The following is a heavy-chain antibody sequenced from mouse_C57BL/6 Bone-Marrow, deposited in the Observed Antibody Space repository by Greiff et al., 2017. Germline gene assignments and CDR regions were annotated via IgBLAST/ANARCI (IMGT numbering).Heavy chain of an antibody. CDR3: ARDREYYYGSSYWYFDV. J-gene: IGHJ1*03. CDR2: INYDGSST. D-gene: IGHD1-1*01. CDR1: GFTFSDYY. V-gene: IGHV5-16*01. Sequence: EVMLVESEGGLVQPGSSMKLSCTASGFTFSDYYMAWVRQVPEKGLEWVANINYDGSSTYYLDSLKSRFIISRDNAKNILYLQMSSLKSEDTATYYCARDREYYYGSSYWYFDVWGTGTTVTVSS.